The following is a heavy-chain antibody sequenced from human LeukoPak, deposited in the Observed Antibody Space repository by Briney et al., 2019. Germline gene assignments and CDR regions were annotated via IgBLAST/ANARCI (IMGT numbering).Heavy chain of an antibody. Sequence: GESLRISYKGSGYSFTSYWISWVRQMPRKGLEWMGRVDPSDSYSNYSPSIQGHVTISCDKSISTACPQGTSLKASATAMYYCARHQYGSGSYLNPYYYGMDVWGKGTTVTVSS. D-gene: IGHD3-10*01. CDR2: VDPSDSYS. CDR3: ARHQYGSGSYLNPYYYGMDV. CDR1: GYSFTSYW. V-gene: IGHV5-10-1*01. J-gene: IGHJ6*04.